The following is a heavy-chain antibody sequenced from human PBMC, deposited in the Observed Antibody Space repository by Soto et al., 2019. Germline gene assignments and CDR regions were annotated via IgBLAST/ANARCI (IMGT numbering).Heavy chain of an antibody. CDR2: IIPIFGTT. V-gene: IGHV1-69*15. J-gene: IGHJ5*02. Sequence: QVQLVQSGAEVKKPGSSVKVSCKASGGTFSNYAITWVRQAPGQGLEWVGRIIPIFGTTNVAQKFQGRVTITADESTTTANMELSGLRSDDTAVYYCAKDGGAYGYFGNWLDPWGQGTLVTVSS. D-gene: IGHD5-18*01. CDR1: GGTFSNYA. CDR3: AKDGGAYGYFGNWLDP.